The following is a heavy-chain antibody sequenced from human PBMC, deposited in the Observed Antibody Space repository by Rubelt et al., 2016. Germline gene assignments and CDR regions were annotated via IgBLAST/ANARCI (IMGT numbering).Heavy chain of an antibody. CDR3: TRDRRSDWWGGLDH. V-gene: IGHV3-9*01. CDR2: IRWNGDFT. D-gene: IGHD2-8*02. CDR1: GFTFDGYA. Sequence: PGRSLRLSCAASGFTFDGYAMHWVRQAPGKGLEWVSSIRWNGDFTGYADSLQGRFTISRDNAKNSLYLQMNSLRAEDTAVYYCTRDRRSDWWGGLDHWGQGTLVTVSS. J-gene: IGHJ4*02.